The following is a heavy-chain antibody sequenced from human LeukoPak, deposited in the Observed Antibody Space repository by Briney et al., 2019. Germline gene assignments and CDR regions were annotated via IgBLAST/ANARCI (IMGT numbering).Heavy chain of an antibody. CDR1: GYTFTGYY. V-gene: IGHV1-2*02. D-gene: IGHD3-10*01. J-gene: IGHJ5*02. CDR3: ATYGSGSKNWFDP. CDR2: INPNSGGT. Sequence: ASVKVSCKASGYTFTGYYMHWVRQAPGQGLEWMGWINPNSGGTNYAQKFQGRVTMTRDTSISTAYMELSRLRSDDTAVYYCATYGSGSKNWFDPWGQGTLVTVSS.